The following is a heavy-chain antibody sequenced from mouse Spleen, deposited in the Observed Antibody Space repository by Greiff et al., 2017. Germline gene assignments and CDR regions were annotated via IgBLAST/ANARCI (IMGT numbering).Heavy chain of an antibody. J-gene: IGHJ3*01. CDR1: GYTFTSYW. Sequence: QVQLQQPGAELVKPGASVKLSCKASGYTFTSYWMHWVKQRPGRGLEWIGRIDPNSGGTKYNEKFKGKATLTADKSSSTAYMELRSLTSEDSAVYFCAHNWDGFAYWGQGTLVTVSA. CDR2: IDPNSGGT. CDR3: AHNWDGFAY. D-gene: IGHD4-1*01. V-gene: IGHV1-62-3*01.